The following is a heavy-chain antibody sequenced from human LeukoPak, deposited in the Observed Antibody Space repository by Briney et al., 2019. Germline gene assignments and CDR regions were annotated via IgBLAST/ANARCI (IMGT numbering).Heavy chain of an antibody. Sequence: ASVRVSCMASGYTFTGHFIFWVRQTPGERLELMAWINPDTGVTNYAQTFRGRVTIASETTRRTAYLDISRLREDDTPLYYCSREASCDSTSCPQDYWGRGTLVTVSS. J-gene: IGHJ4*02. V-gene: IGHV1-2*02. CDR2: INPDTGVT. D-gene: IGHD2-2*01. CDR1: GYTFTGHF. CDR3: SREASCDSTSCPQDY.